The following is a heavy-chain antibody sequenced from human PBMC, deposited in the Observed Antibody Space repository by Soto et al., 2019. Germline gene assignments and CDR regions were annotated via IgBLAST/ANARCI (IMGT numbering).Heavy chain of an antibody. CDR3: ASEYNQDTAISHIDYYYYMDV. D-gene: IGHD5-18*01. Sequence: ASVKVSCKASGYTFTSYYMHWVRQAPGQGLEWKGIINPSGGSTSYAQKFQGRITMTRDMSTSTVYIELSCLRSEDTAVYYCASEYNQDTAISHIDYYYYMDVWGKGTTVTVSS. J-gene: IGHJ6*03. CDR2: INPSGGST. CDR1: GYTFTSYY. V-gene: IGHV1-46*03.